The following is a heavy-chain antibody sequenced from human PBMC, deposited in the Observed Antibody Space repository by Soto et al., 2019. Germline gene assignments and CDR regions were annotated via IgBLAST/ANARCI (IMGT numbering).Heavy chain of an antibody. CDR2: VKGTPGGGAT. J-gene: IGHJ4*02. CDR3: TAGSHFNY. Sequence: GGSLRLPFAASGITFKTAGLTGGRQAPGKGLESVGRVKGTPGGGATDYAAPVEASFTISRDDSQNTVFLQMNSPKPDDTAVYYCTAGSHFNYWGPGTLVTVSS. V-gene: IGHV3-15*01. CDR1: GITFKTAG.